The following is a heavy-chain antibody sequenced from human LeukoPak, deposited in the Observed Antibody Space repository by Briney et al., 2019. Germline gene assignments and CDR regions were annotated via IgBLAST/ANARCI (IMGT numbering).Heavy chain of an antibody. D-gene: IGHD7-27*01. Sequence: PSETLSLTCTVSGGSISSYYWSWIRQPAGKGLEWIGRIYTSGSTDYNPSLKSRVTMSVDTSKSQFSLKLSSVTAADTAVYYCARGGNWGSEFDPWGQGTLVTVSS. J-gene: IGHJ5*02. CDR1: GGSISSYY. V-gene: IGHV4-4*07. CDR3: ARGGNWGSEFDP. CDR2: IYTSGST.